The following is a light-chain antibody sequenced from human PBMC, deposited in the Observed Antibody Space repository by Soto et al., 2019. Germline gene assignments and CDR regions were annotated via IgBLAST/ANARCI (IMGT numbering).Light chain of an antibody. CDR2: LGS. Sequence: IVMTQSPLSLPVTPGEPASISCRSSQSLLHSSGYYFLDWYLQKPGQSPQLLMYLGSKRASGVPDRFSGSGSGTDFTLKISRVESEDVGIYYCMQTLQTRTFGQGTRVEIK. CDR1: QSLLHSSGYYF. CDR3: MQTLQTRT. V-gene: IGKV2-28*01. J-gene: IGKJ1*01.